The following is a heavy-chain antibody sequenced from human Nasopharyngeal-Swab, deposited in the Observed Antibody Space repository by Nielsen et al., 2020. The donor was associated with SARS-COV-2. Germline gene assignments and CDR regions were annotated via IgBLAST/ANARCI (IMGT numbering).Heavy chain of an antibody. J-gene: IGHJ4*02. CDR1: GFTFSSYC. Sequence: GESLKISCAASGFTFSSYCMHWVRQAPGKGLVWVSCINSNGSSTNYADSVKGRFTISRDNAKNTLYLQMNSLRAEDTAVYYCARDWESSVIDYWGKGTMVTVSS. CDR3: ARDWESSVIDY. V-gene: IGHV3-74*01. CDR2: INSNGSST. D-gene: IGHD3-16*01.